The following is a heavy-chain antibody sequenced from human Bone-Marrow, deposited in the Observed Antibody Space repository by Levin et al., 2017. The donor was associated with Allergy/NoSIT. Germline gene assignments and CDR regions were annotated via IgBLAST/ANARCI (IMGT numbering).Heavy chain of an antibody. CDR3: ARGRDYYGSGTLYYFDY. J-gene: IGHJ4*02. V-gene: IGHV4-34*01. CDR2: INHSGST. CDR1: GGSFSGYY. D-gene: IGHD3-10*01. Sequence: SQTLSLTCAVYGGSFSGYYWSWIRQPPGKGLEWIGEINHSGSTNYNPSLKSRVTISVDTSKNQFSLKLSSVTAADTAVYYCARGRDYYGSGTLYYFDYWGQGTLVTVSS.